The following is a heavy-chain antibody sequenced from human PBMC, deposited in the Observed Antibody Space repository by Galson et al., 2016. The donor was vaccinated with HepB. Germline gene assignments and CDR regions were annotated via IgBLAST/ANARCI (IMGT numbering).Heavy chain of an antibody. V-gene: IGHV3-7*05. J-gene: IGHJ4*02. CDR3: ARESPPYSGTYHAY. Sequence: SLRLSCAASGFTFSNYWMSWVRQAPGKGLEWVASIKQDVSEKYYVDSVKGRFTISRDNAKNSLYLEMNSLRADDTAVYYCARESPPYSGTYHAYWGQGTLVTVSS. CDR1: GFTFSNYW. CDR2: IKQDVSEK. D-gene: IGHD1-26*01.